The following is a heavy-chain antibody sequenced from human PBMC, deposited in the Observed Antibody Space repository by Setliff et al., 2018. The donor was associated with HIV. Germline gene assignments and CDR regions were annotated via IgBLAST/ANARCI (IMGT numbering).Heavy chain of an antibody. J-gene: IGHJ4*02. CDR3: AKDKGGYNWNYFDY. CDR2: IYYSGST. D-gene: IGHD1-20*01. Sequence: SETLSLTCAVYGGSFSGYYWGWIRQPPGKGLEWIGSIYYSGSTYYNPSLKSRLTITQHTSENTLYLQMDGLRAEDTAVYYCAKDKGGYNWNYFDYWGPGTQVTVSS. V-gene: IGHV4-34*01. CDR1: GGSFSGYY.